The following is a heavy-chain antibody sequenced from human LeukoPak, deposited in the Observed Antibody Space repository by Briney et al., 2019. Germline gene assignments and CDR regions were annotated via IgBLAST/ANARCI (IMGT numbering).Heavy chain of an antibody. CDR2: IKRVATAK. Sequence: PGRSLTLSCAPAGFTFSTHWMTWARQAPGEGMEWVSNIKRVATAKNYVYSVWGRFTISRDNAKNTLYLQMNSLRAEDTAVYYCARDDSSTGRSGSYFDLLDSWGQGTLVTVSS. V-gene: IGHV3-7*04. D-gene: IGHD3-22*01. CDR1: GFTFSTHW. CDR3: ARDDSSTGRSGSYFDLLDS. J-gene: IGHJ4*02.